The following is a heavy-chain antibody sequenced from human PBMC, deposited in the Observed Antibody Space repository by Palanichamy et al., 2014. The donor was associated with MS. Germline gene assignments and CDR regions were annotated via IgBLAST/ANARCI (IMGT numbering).Heavy chain of an antibody. CDR1: GFTFSSYN. J-gene: IGHJ6*02. CDR3: ARDSSSSSSYYFYYYGMDV. CDR2: ISSSSSYI. D-gene: IGHD6-6*01. V-gene: IGHV3-21*01. Sequence: EVQLVESGGGLVKPGGSLRLSCAASGFTFSSYNMNWVRQAPGKGLEWVSPISSSSSYIYYADSVKGRFTISRDNAKNSLYLQMNSLRAEDTAVYYCARDSSSSSSYYFYYYGMDVWGQGTTVTVSS.